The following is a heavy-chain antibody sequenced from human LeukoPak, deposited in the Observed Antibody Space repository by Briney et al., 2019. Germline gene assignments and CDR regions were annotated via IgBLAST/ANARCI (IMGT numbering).Heavy chain of an antibody. Sequence: GGSLRLSCAASGFTFSSYAMHWVRQALGKGLEWVAVISYDGSNKYYADSVKGRFTISRDNSKNTLYLQMNSLRAEDTAVYYCARDRGPGYSSGCFDYWGQGTLVTVSS. CDR3: ARDRGPGYSSGCFDY. CDR2: ISYDGSNK. V-gene: IGHV3-30*04. J-gene: IGHJ4*02. CDR1: GFTFSSYA. D-gene: IGHD6-19*01.